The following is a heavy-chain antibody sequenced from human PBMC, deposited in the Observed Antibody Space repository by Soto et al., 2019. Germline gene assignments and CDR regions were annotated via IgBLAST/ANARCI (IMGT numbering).Heavy chain of an antibody. D-gene: IGHD3-22*01. Sequence: EVQLVESGGGLVQPGGSLRLSCAAAGFTFSSYWMSWVRQAPGKGLEWVANIKPDGSEKWYVDSVKGRFTISRDNAKNSLYLQMKTLRAEDTAVYYCARGDYYDSSGPFSDAFDIWGQGTMVTVS. CDR1: GFTFSSYW. CDR3: ARGDYYDSSGPFSDAFDI. J-gene: IGHJ3*02. CDR2: IKPDGSEK. V-gene: IGHV3-7*04.